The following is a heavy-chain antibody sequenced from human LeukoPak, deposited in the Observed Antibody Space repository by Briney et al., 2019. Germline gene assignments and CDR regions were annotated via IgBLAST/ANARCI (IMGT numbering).Heavy chain of an antibody. Sequence: ASVKVSCKASGYTFTSYDINWARQATGQGLEWMGWMNPNSGNTGYAQKFQGRVTMTRNTSISTAYMELSSLRSEDTAVYYCGGRRTYYDFWSGYFSPRPPDAFDIWGQGTMVTVSS. CDR3: GGRRTYYDFWSGYFSPRPPDAFDI. CDR2: MNPNSGNT. CDR1: GYTFTSYD. V-gene: IGHV1-8*01. D-gene: IGHD3-3*01. J-gene: IGHJ3*02.